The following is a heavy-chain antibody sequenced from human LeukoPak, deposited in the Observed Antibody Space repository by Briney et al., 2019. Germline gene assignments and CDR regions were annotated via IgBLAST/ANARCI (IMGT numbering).Heavy chain of an antibody. CDR1: GYTFTGYY. CDR3: AREPRGIFGVVIPNFDY. J-gene: IGHJ4*02. CDR2: INPNSGGT. D-gene: IGHD3-3*01. Sequence: GASVKVSCKASGYTFTGYYMHWVRQAPGQGLEWMGWINPNSGGTNYAQKFQGRVTMTRDTSISTAYMELSRLRSDDTAVYYCAREPRGIFGVVIPNFDYWGQGTLVTVSS. V-gene: IGHV1-2*02.